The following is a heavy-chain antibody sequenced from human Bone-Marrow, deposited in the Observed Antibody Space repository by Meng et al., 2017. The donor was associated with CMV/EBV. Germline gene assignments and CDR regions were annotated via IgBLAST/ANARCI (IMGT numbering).Heavy chain of an antibody. Sequence: SETLSLTCTVSGDSISSGDYYWSWIRQPPGKGLEWIGCVYYSGSTYHNPSLKSRVTISLDTSKNQFSLKLSSVTAADTAVYYCARATYSNPPAHFDYWGQGTLVTVSS. CDR1: GDSISSGDYY. V-gene: IGHV4-30-4*08. CDR3: ARATYSNPPAHFDY. D-gene: IGHD4-11*01. J-gene: IGHJ4*02. CDR2: VYYSGST.